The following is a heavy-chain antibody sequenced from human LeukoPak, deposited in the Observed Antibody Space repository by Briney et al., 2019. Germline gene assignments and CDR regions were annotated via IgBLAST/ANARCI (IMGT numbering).Heavy chain of an antibody. V-gene: IGHV3-21*04. CDR2: ISGDSSYI. Sequence: GGSLRLSCAASGFSFNTYDMNWVRQAPGKGLEWVSSISGDSSYIFYADSVKGRFTISRDNSKNTLYLQMNSLRAEDTAVYYCAKSGYNRFDYWGQGTLVTVSS. CDR1: GFSFNTYD. J-gene: IGHJ4*02. D-gene: IGHD5-24*01. CDR3: AKSGYNRFDY.